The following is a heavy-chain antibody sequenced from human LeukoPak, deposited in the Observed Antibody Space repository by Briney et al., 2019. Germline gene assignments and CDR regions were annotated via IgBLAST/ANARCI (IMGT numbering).Heavy chain of an antibody. CDR1: GFTFGDYA. CDR2: MRSKAYGGTT. D-gene: IGHD2-15*01. J-gene: IGHJ4*02. Sequence: GGSLRLSCTPSGFTFGDYAMSWFRQTPGKGLEWVGFMRSKAYGGTTQYAASLKGRFTVSRDDSKSIAYLQMNSLETEDTATYFCTRNLAQSPSCSSGGCYFPDYWGQGTLVTVSS. CDR3: TRNLAQSPSCSSGGCYFPDY. V-gene: IGHV3-49*03.